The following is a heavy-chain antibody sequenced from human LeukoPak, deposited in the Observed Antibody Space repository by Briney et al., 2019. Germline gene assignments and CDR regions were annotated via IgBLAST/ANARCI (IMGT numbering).Heavy chain of an antibody. Sequence: GESLKISCKGSGYSFTSYWIGWARQLPGKGLEWMGITYPGNSDTRYSPSFQGQVTISADKSISTAYLQWSSLKASDTAMYYCARHPYYDSSGYIKGPFDYWGRGALVTVSS. D-gene: IGHD3-22*01. CDR2: TYPGNSDT. CDR1: GYSFTSYW. CDR3: ARHPYYDSSGYIKGPFDY. V-gene: IGHV5-51*01. J-gene: IGHJ4*02.